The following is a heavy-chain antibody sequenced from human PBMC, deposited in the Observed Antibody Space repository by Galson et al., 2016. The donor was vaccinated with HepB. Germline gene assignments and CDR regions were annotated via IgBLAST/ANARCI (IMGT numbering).Heavy chain of an antibody. V-gene: IGHV3-30*04. J-gene: IGHJ6*02. CDR3: AWAVWRWRGMDV. CDR2: ISYDGSNK. CDR1: GFTFSYYA. Sequence: SLRLSCAASGFTFSYYAIHWVRQAPGKGLEWVAVISYDGSNKYYADSVKGRFTISRDNSKNMLYLQMNSLRAEDTAVYYCAWAVWRWRGMDVWGQGITVTVSS. D-gene: IGHD2-21*01.